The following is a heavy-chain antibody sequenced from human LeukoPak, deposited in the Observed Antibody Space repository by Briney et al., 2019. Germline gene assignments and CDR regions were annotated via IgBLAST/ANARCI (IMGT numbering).Heavy chain of an antibody. V-gene: IGHV4-34*01. CDR3: ARAQTIFWEFDGFDI. CDR1: GGSFSGYS. J-gene: IGHJ3*02. Sequence: ASETLSLTCAVYGGSFSGYSWSWIRQPPGKGLEWIGEINHSGSTNYNPSLKSRVTISVDTSKNQFSLKLSSVTAADTAVYSCARAQTIFWEFDGFDIWGRGAKVTVSS. CDR2: INHSGST. D-gene: IGHD3-9*01.